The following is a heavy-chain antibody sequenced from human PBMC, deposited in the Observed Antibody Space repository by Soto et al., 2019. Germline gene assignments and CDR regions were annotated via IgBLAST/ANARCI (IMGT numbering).Heavy chain of an antibody. D-gene: IGHD6-19*01. CDR2: INPNGGGT. Sequence: ASVKVSCKASGYTFTSYYIHWVRQAPGQGLEWVGIINPNGGGTSYAQKFQDRFTVTGDTSTSTVYMELSSLGSEDTAVYYCARIPGIAVSGTSWGQGTLVTVSS. J-gene: IGHJ5*02. V-gene: IGHV1-46*01. CDR3: ARIPGIAVSGTS. CDR1: GYTFTSYY.